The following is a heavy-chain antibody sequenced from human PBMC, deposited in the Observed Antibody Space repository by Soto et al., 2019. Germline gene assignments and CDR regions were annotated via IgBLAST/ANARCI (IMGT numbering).Heavy chain of an antibody. CDR2: IYYSGST. Sequence: QLQLQESGPGLVKPSETLSLTCTVSGGAISSSSYYWGWIRQPPGKGLEWIGSIYYSGSTYYNPSLKSRVTISVDTSKNQFSLKRSSVTAADTAVYYCARPTTVTDYYYYYYMDVWGKGTTVTVSS. CDR1: GGAISSSSYY. D-gene: IGHD4-4*01. CDR3: ARPTTVTDYYYYYYMDV. V-gene: IGHV4-39*01. J-gene: IGHJ6*03.